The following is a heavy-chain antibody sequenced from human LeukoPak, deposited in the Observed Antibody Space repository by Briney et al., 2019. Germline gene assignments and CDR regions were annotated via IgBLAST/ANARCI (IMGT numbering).Heavy chain of an antibody. D-gene: IGHD5-18*01. CDR1: AFTFSSYW. Sequence: PGGSLRLSCAASAFTFSSYWMSWVRQGPGKGLEWVANIKEDGSEKYYMDSVKGRFTISRDYARNSLYLEMNSLRAEDTAVYYCARCGYSIAHWFDPWGQGTLVTVSS. V-gene: IGHV3-7*05. J-gene: IGHJ5*02. CDR2: IKEDGSEK. CDR3: ARCGYSIAHWFDP.